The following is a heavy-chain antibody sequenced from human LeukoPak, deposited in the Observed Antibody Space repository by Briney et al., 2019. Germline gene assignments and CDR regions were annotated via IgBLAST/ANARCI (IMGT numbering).Heavy chain of an antibody. CDR3: ARGTIFGNWFDP. CDR1: GGSISSYY. Sequence: PSETLSLTCTVSGGSISSYYWSWIRQPPGKGREWIGYIYYSGSTNYNPSLKSRVTISVDTSKNQFSLKLSSVTAADTAVYFCARGTIFGNWFDPWGQGTLVTVSS. J-gene: IGHJ5*02. V-gene: IGHV4-59*01. CDR2: IYYSGST. D-gene: IGHD3-3*01.